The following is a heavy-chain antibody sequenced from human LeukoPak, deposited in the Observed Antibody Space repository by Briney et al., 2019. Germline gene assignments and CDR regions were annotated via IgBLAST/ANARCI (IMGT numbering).Heavy chain of an antibody. CDR2: IDSGGST. J-gene: IGHJ3*02. D-gene: IGHD3-3*01. V-gene: IGHV3-53*01. CDR1: GFIVYFNF. Sequence: GGSLRLSCAASGFIVYFNFKGWVRQAPGKGLEWVSVIDSGGSTYHADSVKGRFTISRDNSKNTLYLQMKSLRAEDTAVYYCARALAWRACDIWGQGTMVTVSS. CDR3: ARALAWRACDI.